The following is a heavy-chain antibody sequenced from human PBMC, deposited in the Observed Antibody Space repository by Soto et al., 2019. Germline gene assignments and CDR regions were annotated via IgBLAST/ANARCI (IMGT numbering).Heavy chain of an antibody. Sequence: PGGSLRLSCAASGFTFSSYWMSWVRQAPGKGLEWVANIKQDGSEKYYVDSVKGRFTISRDNAKNSLYLQMNSLRAEDTAVYYCARVNLSPGKGLDYWGQGTLVTVSS. V-gene: IGHV3-7*01. CDR2: IKQDGSEK. CDR1: GFTFSSYW. J-gene: IGHJ4*02. CDR3: ARVNLSPGKGLDY. D-gene: IGHD3-9*01.